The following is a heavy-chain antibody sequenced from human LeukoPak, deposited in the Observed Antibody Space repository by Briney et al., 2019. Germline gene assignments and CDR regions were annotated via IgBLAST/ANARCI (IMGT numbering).Heavy chain of an antibody. Sequence: ASVNVSCKASGYTFTSYDINWVRQATGQGLEWMGWMNPNSGNTGYAQKFQGRVTMTRNTSISTAYMELSSLRSEDTAVYYCARDKDTIFGVVIERGLYYFDYWGQGTLVTVSS. CDR2: MNPNSGNT. CDR3: ARDKDTIFGVVIERGLYYFDY. D-gene: IGHD3-3*01. CDR1: GYTFTSYD. J-gene: IGHJ4*02. V-gene: IGHV1-8*01.